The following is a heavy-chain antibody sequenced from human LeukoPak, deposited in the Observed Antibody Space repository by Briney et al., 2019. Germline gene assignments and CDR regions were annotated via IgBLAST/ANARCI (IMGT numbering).Heavy chain of an antibody. CDR3: AKAWGLAVANTFDY. Sequence: GGSLRLSCAASGFTFSSYSMNWVRQAPGKGLEWVSSISSSSSYIYYADSVKGRFTISRDNSKNTLYLQMNSLRADDTAVYYCAKAWGLAVANTFDYWGQGTLVTVSS. V-gene: IGHV3-21*04. J-gene: IGHJ4*02. CDR2: ISSSSSYI. CDR1: GFTFSSYS. D-gene: IGHD6-19*01.